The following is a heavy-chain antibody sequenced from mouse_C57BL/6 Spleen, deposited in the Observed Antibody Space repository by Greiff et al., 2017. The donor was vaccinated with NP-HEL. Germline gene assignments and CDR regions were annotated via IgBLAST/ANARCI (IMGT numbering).Heavy chain of an antibody. CDR2: ISSGSSTI. V-gene: IGHV5-17*01. D-gene: IGHD1-1*01. J-gene: IGHJ4*01. CDR1: GFTFSDYG. Sequence: DVQLVESGGGLVKPGGSLKLSCAASGFTFSDYGMHWVRQAPEKGLEWVAYISSGSSTIYYADTVKGRFTISRDNAKNTLFLQMTSLRSEDTAMYYCAKDFLYYYAMDYWGQGTSVTVSS. CDR3: AKDFLYYYAMDY.